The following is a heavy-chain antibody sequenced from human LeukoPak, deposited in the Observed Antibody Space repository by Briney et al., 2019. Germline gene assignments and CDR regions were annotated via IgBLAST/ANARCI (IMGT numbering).Heavy chain of an antibody. V-gene: IGHV3-23*01. D-gene: IGHD3-10*01. Sequence: GGSLRLSCAASGFTFSSYAMSWVRQSPGKGLEWVSVIGRGGGATYYADSVKGRFTISRDNSKNTLYLQMSSLRAEDTAVYYCAKHYYDSGRWTFDIWGQGTTVTVSS. J-gene: IGHJ3*02. CDR1: GFTFSSYA. CDR3: AKHYYDSGRWTFDI. CDR2: IGRGGGAT.